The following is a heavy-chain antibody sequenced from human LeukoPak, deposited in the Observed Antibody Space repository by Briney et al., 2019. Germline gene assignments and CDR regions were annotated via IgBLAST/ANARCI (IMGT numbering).Heavy chain of an antibody. D-gene: IGHD3-10*01. J-gene: IGHJ4*02. V-gene: IGHV4-30-4*01. CDR2: IYYSGST. CDR1: GGSISSGDYY. CDR3: ARALLSGYFDY. Sequence: PSQTLSLTCTVSGGSISSGDYYWSWIRQPPGKGLEWIGYIYYSGSTYYNPSLKSRVTISVDTPKNQFSLKLSSVTAADTAVYYCARALLSGYFDYWGQGTLVTVSS.